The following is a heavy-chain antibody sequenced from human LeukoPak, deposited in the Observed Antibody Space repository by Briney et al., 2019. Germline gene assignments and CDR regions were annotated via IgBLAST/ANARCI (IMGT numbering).Heavy chain of an antibody. CDR3: VRPDLGSGSPLGS. CDR1: GGSFRSYY. Sequence: PSETLSLTCAVYGGSFRSYYWTWIRQPPGKGLERIGEINHSGSTNCNPSLKSRVTMSVHTSKNQFSLKLSSVTAADTAVYYCVRPDLGSGSPLGSWSQGTLVTVSS. CDR2: INHSGST. D-gene: IGHD3-10*01. J-gene: IGHJ5*02. V-gene: IGHV4-34*01.